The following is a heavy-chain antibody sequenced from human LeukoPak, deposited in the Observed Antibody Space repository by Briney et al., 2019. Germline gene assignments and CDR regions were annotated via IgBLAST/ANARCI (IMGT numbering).Heavy chain of an antibody. Sequence: GGSLRLSCAASGFTFSSYGMHWVRQAPGKGLEWVSVIYSGGSTYYADSVKGRFTISRDNSKNTLYLQMNSLRAEDTAVYYCARNDYGDYVAFGYWGQGTLVTVSS. CDR3: ARNDYGDYVAFGY. D-gene: IGHD4-17*01. V-gene: IGHV3-66*01. CDR2: IYSGGST. CDR1: GFTFSSYG. J-gene: IGHJ4*02.